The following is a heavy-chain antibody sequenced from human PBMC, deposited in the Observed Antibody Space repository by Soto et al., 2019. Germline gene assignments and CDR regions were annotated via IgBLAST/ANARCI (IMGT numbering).Heavy chain of an antibody. CDR1: GGSISSSSYY. CDR2: IYYSGST. CDR3: ASPKIAFYNWFDP. Sequence: PATLSLTCTVSGGSISSSSYYWGWIRQPPGKGLEWIGSIYYSGSTYYNPSLKSRVTISVDTSKNQFSLKLSSVTAADTAVYYCASPKIAFYNWFDPWGQGTLVTVSS. V-gene: IGHV4-39*01. D-gene: IGHD3-3*02. J-gene: IGHJ5*02.